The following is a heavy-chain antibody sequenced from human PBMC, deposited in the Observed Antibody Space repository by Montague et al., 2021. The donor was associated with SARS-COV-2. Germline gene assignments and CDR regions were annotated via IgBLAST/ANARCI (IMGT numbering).Heavy chain of an antibody. Sequence: SLRLSCAASGFTFSNYDMNWVRQAPGKGPEWISYISTSAYTTSYAGSVKGRFTISRDNGKNSLYLQMNSLRVEDTAVYYCARPDTNDYGGSFDYWGRGTLVTVSS. J-gene: IGHJ4*02. V-gene: IGHV3-48*03. D-gene: IGHD4-23*01. CDR1: GFTFSNYD. CDR2: ISTSAYTT. CDR3: ARPDTNDYGGSFDY.